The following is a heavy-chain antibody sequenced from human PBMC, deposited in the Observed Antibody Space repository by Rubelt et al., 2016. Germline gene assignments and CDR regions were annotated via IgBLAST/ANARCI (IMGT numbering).Heavy chain of an antibody. CDR1: GYTFTSYG. CDR3: ARDPYGDRHHDY. CDR2: ISADKGNT. D-gene: IGHD4-17*01. V-gene: IGHV1-18*01. Sequence: QVQLVQSGAEVKKPGASVKVSCKASGYTFTSYGISWVRQAPGQGLEWMGWISADKGNTNYARKIQGRGTMSPAPSTSTAYMGLRSLRADDTAVDYGARDPYGDRHHDYWGQGTLVTVSS. J-gene: IGHJ4*02.